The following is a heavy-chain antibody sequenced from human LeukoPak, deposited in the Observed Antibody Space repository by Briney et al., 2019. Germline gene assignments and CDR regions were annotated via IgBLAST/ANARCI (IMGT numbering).Heavy chain of an antibody. CDR1: GGSISSGGYY. CDR3: ARDKETAVFPPSNYYYYGMDV. CDR2: IYHSGST. D-gene: IGHD1-14*01. Sequence: PSETLSLTCTVSGGSISSGGYYWSWIRQPPGKGLEWIGYIYHSGSTYYNPSLKSRVTISVDRSKNQFSLKLSSVTAADTAVYYCARDKETAVFPPSNYYYYGMDVWGQGTTVTVSS. J-gene: IGHJ6*02. V-gene: IGHV4-30-2*01.